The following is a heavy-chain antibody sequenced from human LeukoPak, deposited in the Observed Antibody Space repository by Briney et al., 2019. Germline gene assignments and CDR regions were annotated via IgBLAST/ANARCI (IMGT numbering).Heavy chain of an antibody. Sequence: PSETLSLTCTVSGGPSSGYSWSWVRQSPGKGLQWIAYIYYSGNTYYNPSLKSRVSISLDKSKNQFSLKLNSVTAADTAVYYCAPLGTVYTNSFDHWGQGTLVTVSS. V-gene: IGHV4-59*01. CDR1: GGPSSGYS. J-gene: IGHJ5*02. CDR2: IYYSGNT. D-gene: IGHD4-11*01. CDR3: APLGTVYTNSFDH.